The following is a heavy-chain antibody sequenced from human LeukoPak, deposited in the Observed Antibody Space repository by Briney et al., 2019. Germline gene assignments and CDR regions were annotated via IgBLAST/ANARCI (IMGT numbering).Heavy chain of an antibody. V-gene: IGHV3-11*01. CDR2: ISSRGDVI. CDR1: GFTFSGFG. Sequence: GGSLRLSCSASGFTFSGFGMHWIRQVPGKGLEWISYISSRGDVIYSVDSVKGRFTISRDNAKSLLYLQMNSLRADETAVYFCAAEVSPKVFDYRGQGALVTVSS. CDR3: AAEVSPKVFDY. J-gene: IGHJ4*02.